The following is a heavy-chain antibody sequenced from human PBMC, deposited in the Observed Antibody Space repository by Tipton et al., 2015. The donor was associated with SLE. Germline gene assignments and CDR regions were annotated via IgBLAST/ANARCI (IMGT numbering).Heavy chain of an antibody. CDR1: GFTFGDYA. J-gene: IGHJ6*02. CDR2: IRSKAYGGTT. V-gene: IGHV3-49*03. CDR3: TRDLDYYDSSGYDYYYGMDV. D-gene: IGHD3-22*01. Sequence: SLRLSCTASGFTFGDYAMSWFRQAPGKGLEWVGFIRSKAYGGTTKYAASVKGRFTISRDDSKSIAYLQMNSLKTEDTAVYYCTRDLDYYDSSGYDYYYGMDVWGQGTTVTVSS.